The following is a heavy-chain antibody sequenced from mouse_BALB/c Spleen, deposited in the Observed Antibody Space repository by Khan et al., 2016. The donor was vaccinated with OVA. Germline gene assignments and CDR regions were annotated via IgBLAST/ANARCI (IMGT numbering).Heavy chain of an antibody. CDR3: ARGYAVFAY. CDR2: VNPNTGNT. CDR1: GYSFTGYY. V-gene: IGHV1-26*01. J-gene: IGHJ3*01. Sequence: EVQLQQSGPDLVKPGASVKMSCKASGYSFTGYYMNWVKQSHGKSLECSGRVNPNTGNTNYNQKFKGKAILIVDTSSSTAYMELRSLTSAVSAVYYGARGYAVFAYWGRGTLVTVAA. D-gene: IGHD2-14*01.